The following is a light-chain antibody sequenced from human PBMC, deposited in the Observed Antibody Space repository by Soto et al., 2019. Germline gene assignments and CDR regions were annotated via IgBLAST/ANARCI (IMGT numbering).Light chain of an antibody. CDR2: DAS. Sequence: DIQMTQSPSTLSASVGDRVTITCRASQSISSWLAWDEQKPGKDPKLLIYDASSLESGVSSRFSGSGSRREFTVTISSQKPDNFTTYKCQQYNSYASWTFGQGTKVEIK. V-gene: IGKV1-5*01. CDR3: QQYNSYASWT. CDR1: QSISSW. J-gene: IGKJ1*01.